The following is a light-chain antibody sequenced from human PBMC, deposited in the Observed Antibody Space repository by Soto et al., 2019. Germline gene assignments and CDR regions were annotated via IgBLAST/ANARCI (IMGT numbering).Light chain of an antibody. V-gene: IGKV3-20*01. CDR2: GVY. CDR3: QHYGSWYS. CDR1: QPIGGDY. Sequence: VLTQSPDIVSMSRGERATISCRASQPIGGDYLAWYQQRPGQAPRLLMFGVYTRAAGISDRFSGTGSGTEFNLTIIRLEPEDVADYYCQHYGSWYSFGQGTQVEI. J-gene: IGKJ2*01.